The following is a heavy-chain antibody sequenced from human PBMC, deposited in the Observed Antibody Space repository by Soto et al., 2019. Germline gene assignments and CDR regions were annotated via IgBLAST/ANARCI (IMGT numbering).Heavy chain of an antibody. D-gene: IGHD6-6*01. CDR3: ARDQQLVGFYYYYGMDV. J-gene: IGHJ6*02. CDR1: GDSVSSNSAA. V-gene: IGHV6-1*01. Sequence: SQTLSLTCAISGDSVSSNSAAWNWIRQSPSRGLEWLGRTYNRSKWYNDYAVSVKSRITINPDTSKNQFSLQLNSVTPEDTAVYYCARDQQLVGFYYYYGMDVWGQGTTVTVSS. CDR2: TYNRSKWYN.